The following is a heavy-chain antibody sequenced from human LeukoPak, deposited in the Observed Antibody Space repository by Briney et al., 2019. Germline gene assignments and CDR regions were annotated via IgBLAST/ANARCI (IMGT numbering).Heavy chain of an antibody. V-gene: IGHV3-21*01. CDR3: ARGNDYYDTSGYYY. J-gene: IGHJ4*02. Sequence: GGSLRLSCAASGFTFSHYSMNWVRQAPGKGLEWVSFISSSSSYIYYADSLKGRFTISRDNAKNSLYLQMNSLRAEDTAVYYCARGNDYYDTSGYYYWGQGILVTVSS. CDR1: GFTFSHYS. CDR2: ISSSSSYI. D-gene: IGHD3-22*01.